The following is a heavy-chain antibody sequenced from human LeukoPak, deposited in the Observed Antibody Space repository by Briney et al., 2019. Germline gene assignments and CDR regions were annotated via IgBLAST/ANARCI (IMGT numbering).Heavy chain of an antibody. CDR2: IRRIPSGGTT. CDR1: GFTFTDYA. D-gene: IGHD5-18*01. V-gene: IGHV3-49*03. J-gene: IGHJ4*02. CDR3: TRGLGYTYRWGD. Sequence: PWRFLRLSCVTSGFTFTDYAISWFRQAPGKGLEWVGFIRRIPSGGTTDYAASVKGRFTISRDNSKSIAYLQMNSLESEDTAMYYCTRGLGYTYRWGDWGQGTLVTVSS.